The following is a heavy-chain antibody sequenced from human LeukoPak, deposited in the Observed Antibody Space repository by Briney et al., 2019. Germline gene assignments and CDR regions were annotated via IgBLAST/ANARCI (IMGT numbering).Heavy chain of an antibody. V-gene: IGHV3-53*01. D-gene: IGHD1-26*01. CDR1: GFTVSNNY. J-gene: IGHJ5*02. Sequence: GGSLRLSCAASGFTVSNNYISWVRQAPGKGLKWVSVIYSGGNTYYADSVKGRFTISSDNSKNTLYLQMNSLRAEDTAVYYCAKTIVGVTNWFDPWGQGTLVTVSS. CDR3: AKTIVGVTNWFDP. CDR2: IYSGGNT.